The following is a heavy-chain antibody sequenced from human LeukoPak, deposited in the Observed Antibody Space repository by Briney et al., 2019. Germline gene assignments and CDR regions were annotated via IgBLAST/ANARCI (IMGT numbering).Heavy chain of an antibody. J-gene: IGHJ4*02. V-gene: IGHV3-48*01. CDR2: ISSSSSTI. CDR1: GFTFSSYS. Sequence: GGSLRLSCAASGFTFSSYSMNWVRQAPGKGLEWVSYISSSSSTIYYADSVKGRFTISRDNAKNSLYLQMNSLRAEDTAVYYCARVPGYSSGWYYFDNWGQGTQVTVSS. D-gene: IGHD6-19*01. CDR3: ARVPGYSSGWYYFDN.